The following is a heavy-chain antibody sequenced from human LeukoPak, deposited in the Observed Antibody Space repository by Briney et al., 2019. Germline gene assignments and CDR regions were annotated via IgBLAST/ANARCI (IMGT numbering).Heavy chain of an antibody. CDR1: GYTFNNFG. J-gene: IGHJ5*02. V-gene: IGHV1-18*01. CDR2: VSVYDGKT. CDR3: AREAITMIVVSYNWFDP. D-gene: IGHD3-22*01. Sequence: ASVKVSCKTDGYTFNNFGISWVRQAPGQGLEWLGWVSVYDGKTNYAQTVQDRVTMTTDTSTGTAYMDLRSLRSDDTAIYYCAREAITMIVVSYNWFDPRGQGTLVTVSS.